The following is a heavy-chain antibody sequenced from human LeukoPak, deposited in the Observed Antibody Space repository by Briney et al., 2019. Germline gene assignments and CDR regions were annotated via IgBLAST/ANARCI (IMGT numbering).Heavy chain of an antibody. V-gene: IGHV3-21*01. CDR1: GFTFSTYW. CDR3: ARGEYGSGSYHIDY. Sequence: GGSLRLSCAASGFTFSTYWMGWVRQAPGKGLEWVSFISSSSSYIYYADSVKGRFTISRDNAKNSLYLQMNSLRAEDTAVYYCARGEYGSGSYHIDYWGQGTLVTVSS. J-gene: IGHJ4*02. CDR2: ISSSSSYI. D-gene: IGHD3-10*01.